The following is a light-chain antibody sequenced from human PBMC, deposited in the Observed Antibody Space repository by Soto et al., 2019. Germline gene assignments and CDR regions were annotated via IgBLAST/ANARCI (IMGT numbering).Light chain of an antibody. V-gene: IGKV3D-20*02. CDR1: QTVRNNY. J-gene: IGKJ1*01. Sequence: ELVWTQDPGILSFSPGESVSLSCRGSQTVRNNYLAWYQQKPGQAPRLLIYDASSRATGIPDRFSGSGSGTEFNLTISRLQSVDFAVYSCQKYNNWPWTFGQGAKVDIK. CDR2: DAS. CDR3: QKYNNWPWT.